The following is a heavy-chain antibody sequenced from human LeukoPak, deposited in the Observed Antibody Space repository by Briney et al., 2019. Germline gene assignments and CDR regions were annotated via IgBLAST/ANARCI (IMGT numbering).Heavy chain of an antibody. CDR2: IYSGGRT. CDR1: GSTFSNFD. J-gene: IGHJ6*03. V-gene: IGHV3-53*01. Sequence: GGSLRLSCAASGSTFSNFDMNWVRQAPGKGLEWVSIIYSGGRTYYADSVKGRFTISRDNSKNILYLQMNSLRAEDTAVYYCARGTSGTTAYYYYMDVWGKGTTVTISS. D-gene: IGHD1-1*01. CDR3: ARGTSGTTAYYYYMDV.